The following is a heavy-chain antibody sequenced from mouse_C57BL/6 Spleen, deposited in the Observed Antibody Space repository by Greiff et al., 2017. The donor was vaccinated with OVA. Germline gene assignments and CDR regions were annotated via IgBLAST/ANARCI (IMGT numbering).Heavy chain of an antibody. Sequence: QVQLQQPGAELVMPGASVKLSCKASGYTFTSYWMHWVKQRPGQGLEWIGEIDPSDSYTNYNQKFKGNSTLTVDKSSSTAYMQLSSLTSEDSAVYYCARAVSYAMDYWGQGTSVTVSS. V-gene: IGHV1-69*01. CDR1: GYTFTSYW. CDR2: IDPSDSYT. CDR3: ARAVSYAMDY. J-gene: IGHJ4*01.